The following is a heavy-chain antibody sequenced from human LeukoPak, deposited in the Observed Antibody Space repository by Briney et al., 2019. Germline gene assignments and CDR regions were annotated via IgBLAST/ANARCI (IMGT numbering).Heavy chain of an antibody. CDR3: ARGVGVVGLRDYFDY. D-gene: IGHD1-26*01. Sequence: GGSLRLSCVASGFTFSSYGMHWVRQAPGKGLEWVAVIWYDGSDIFYADSVKGRFTISGDNSKNTLFLQINSLRADDMAVYYCARGVGVVGLRDYFDYWGQGTLVTVSS. CDR1: GFTFSSYG. CDR2: IWYDGSDI. V-gene: IGHV3-33*01. J-gene: IGHJ4*02.